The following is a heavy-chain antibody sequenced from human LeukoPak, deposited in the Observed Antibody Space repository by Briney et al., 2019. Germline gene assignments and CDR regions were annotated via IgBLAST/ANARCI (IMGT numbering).Heavy chain of an antibody. D-gene: IGHD3-10*01. J-gene: IGHJ2*01. CDR3: ARDRAPPTSWYFDL. Sequence: SGGSLRLSCAASGLTFSNAWMSWVRQAPGKGLEWVSILYSGGDIYYADSVKGRSTISRDNSRNTLYLQMNTLRVEDSAVYYCARDRAPPTSWYFDLWGRGTLVTVSS. CDR2: LYSGGDI. V-gene: IGHV3-53*01. CDR1: GLTFSNAW.